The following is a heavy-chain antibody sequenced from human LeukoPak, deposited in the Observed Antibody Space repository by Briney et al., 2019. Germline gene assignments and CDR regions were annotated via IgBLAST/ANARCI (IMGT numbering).Heavy chain of an antibody. CDR2: IFYSGYT. V-gene: IGHV4-39*01. J-gene: IGHJ6*02. Sequence: SETLSLTCIVSGGSISSSSNYWGWIRQPPGEGLEWIGNIFYSGYTAYNPSLKSRITISVDTSENRFSLKLSSVTAADTAVYYCARLPAAIGEDFHYYGMDVWGQGTTVTVSS. CDR3: ARLPAAIGEDFHYYGMDV. CDR1: GGSISSSSNY. D-gene: IGHD2-2*02.